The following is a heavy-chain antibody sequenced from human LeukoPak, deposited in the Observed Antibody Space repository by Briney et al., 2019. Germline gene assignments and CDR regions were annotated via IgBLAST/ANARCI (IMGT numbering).Heavy chain of an antibody. J-gene: IGHJ4*02. CDR2: ISRSGDTI. D-gene: IGHD3-10*01. CDR1: GFTFSRYE. Sequence: GGSLRLSCAASGFTFSRYEMNCVRQAPGKGLEWVSYISRSGDTIYFADSVKGRFTISRDNAKNSLYLQMSSLRAKDTAVYYCARDYASDYWGQGTLVTVSS. V-gene: IGHV3-48*03. CDR3: ARDYASDY.